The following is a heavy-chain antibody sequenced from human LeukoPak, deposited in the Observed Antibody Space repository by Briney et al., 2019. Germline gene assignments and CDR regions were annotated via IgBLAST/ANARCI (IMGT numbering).Heavy chain of an antibody. D-gene: IGHD3-22*01. CDR2: INSDGSWT. CDR1: GNYW. J-gene: IGHJ3*02. V-gene: IGHV3-74*01. CDR3: ARGGRGSAAVVAPRSFDI. Sequence: GSLRLSCAASGNYWMHWVRQAPGKGLVWVSHINSDGSWTSYADSVKGRFIISRDISKNTLYLQMNSLRAGDSALYYCARGGRGSAAVVAPRSFDIWGQGTMVTVSS.